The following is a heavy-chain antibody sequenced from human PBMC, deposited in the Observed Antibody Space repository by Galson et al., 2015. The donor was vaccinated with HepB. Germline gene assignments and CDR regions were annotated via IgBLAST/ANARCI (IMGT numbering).Heavy chain of an antibody. CDR3: AAMTTVTKDWYFDL. CDR2: INSSSSTI. D-gene: IGHD4-17*01. V-gene: IGHV3-48*01. CDR1: GFTFNSYS. J-gene: IGHJ2*01. Sequence: SLRLSCAASGFTFNSYSINWVRQAPGKGLEWVSYINSSSSTIYYADSVKGRFTISRDNAKNSLYLQMNSLRAEDTAVYYCAAMTTVTKDWYFDLWGRGALVAVSS.